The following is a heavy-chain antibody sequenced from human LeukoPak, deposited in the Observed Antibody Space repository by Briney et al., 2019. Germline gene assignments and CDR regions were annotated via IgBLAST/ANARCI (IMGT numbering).Heavy chain of an antibody. CDR3: ARELLDMVRGVGDI. CDR1: GYTFTSYA. Sequence: ASVKVSCKASGYTFTSYAMNWVRQAPGQGLEWMGWINTNTGNPTYAQGFTGRSVFSLDTSVSTAYLQISSLKAEDTAVYYCARELLDMVRGVGDIWGQGTMVTVSS. CDR2: INTNTGNP. J-gene: IGHJ3*02. D-gene: IGHD3-10*01. V-gene: IGHV7-4-1*02.